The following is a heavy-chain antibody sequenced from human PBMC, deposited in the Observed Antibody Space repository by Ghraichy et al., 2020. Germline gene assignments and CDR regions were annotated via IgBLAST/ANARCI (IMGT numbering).Heavy chain of an antibody. D-gene: IGHD2-15*01. Sequence: SETLSLTCTVSGGSISSYYWSWIRQPPGKGLEWIGYIYYSGSTNYNPSLKSRVTISVDTSKNQFSLKLSSVTAADTAVYYCAREISSGGYYYYYYYMDVWGKGTTVTVSS. CDR1: GGSISSYY. CDR2: IYYSGST. CDR3: AREISSGGYYYYYYYMDV. J-gene: IGHJ6*03. V-gene: IGHV4-59*01.